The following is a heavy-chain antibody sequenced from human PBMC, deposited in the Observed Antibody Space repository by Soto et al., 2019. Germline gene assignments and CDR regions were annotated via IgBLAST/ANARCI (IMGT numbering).Heavy chain of an antibody. CDR2: IYHSGST. CDR1: GGSISSSNW. CDR3: ASNEVYDFWSGYYKYFDY. V-gene: IGHV4-4*02. J-gene: IGHJ4*02. D-gene: IGHD3-3*01. Sequence: SETLSLTCAVSGGSISSSNWWSWVRQPPGKGLEWIGEIYHSGSTNYNPSLKSRVTISVDKSKNQFSLKLSSVTAADTAVYYYASNEVYDFWSGYYKYFDYWGQGTLVTVSS.